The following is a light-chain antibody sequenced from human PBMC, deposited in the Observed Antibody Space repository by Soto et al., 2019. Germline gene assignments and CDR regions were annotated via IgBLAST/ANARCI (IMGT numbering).Light chain of an antibody. CDR2: HAS. CDR1: QNIYNN. J-gene: IGKJ4*01. CDR3: QQYNNWPLT. V-gene: IGKV3-15*01. Sequence: EIVMTQSPATLSVSPGERATLSCRADQNIYNNLAWYQQKPGQAPRLLIYHASSRATGIPARFSGSGSGTVFTHTITSLQSEDFAVYYCQQYNNWPLTFGGGTKVEIK.